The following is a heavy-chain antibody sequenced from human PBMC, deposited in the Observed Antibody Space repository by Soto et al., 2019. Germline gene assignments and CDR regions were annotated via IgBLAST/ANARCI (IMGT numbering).Heavy chain of an antibody. CDR2: IWYDGSNK. Sequence: GGSLRLSCAASGFTFSSYGMHWVRQAPGKXLEWVAVIWYDGSNKYYADSVKGRFTISRDNSKNTLYLQMNSLRAEDTAVYYCARDPTSPIVVVPAAIDVWGQGSTVTVSS. CDR1: GFTFSSYG. J-gene: IGHJ6*02. CDR3: ARDPTSPIVVVPAAIDV. D-gene: IGHD2-2*01. V-gene: IGHV3-33*01.